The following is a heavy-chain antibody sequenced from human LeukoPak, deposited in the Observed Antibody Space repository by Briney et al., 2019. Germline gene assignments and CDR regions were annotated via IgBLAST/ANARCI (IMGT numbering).Heavy chain of an antibody. CDR1: GGSVSSGSYY. Sequence: PSETLSLTYTVSGGSVSSGSYYWSWIRQPPGKGLEWIGYIYYSGSTNYNPSLKSRVTISVDTSKNQFSLKLSSVTAADTAVYYCARGRPPAYWGQGTLVTVSS. CDR2: IYYSGST. J-gene: IGHJ4*02. CDR3: ARGRPPAY. V-gene: IGHV4-61*01.